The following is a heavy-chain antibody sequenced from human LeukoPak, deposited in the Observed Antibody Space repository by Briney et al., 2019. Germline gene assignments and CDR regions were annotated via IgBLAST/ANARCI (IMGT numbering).Heavy chain of an antibody. CDR2: INHSGST. J-gene: IGHJ3*01. V-gene: IGHV4-34*01. CDR1: GGSFSGYY. CDR3: TRLHGRVTGTIGPD. Sequence: SETLSLTCAVYGGSFSGYYWNWIRQPPGKGLEWIGEINHSGSTNYNPSLKSRVTISVDTSKNQFSLKLSSVTAADTAVYYCTRLHGRVTGTIGPDWGQGTMVTVSS. D-gene: IGHD1-7*01.